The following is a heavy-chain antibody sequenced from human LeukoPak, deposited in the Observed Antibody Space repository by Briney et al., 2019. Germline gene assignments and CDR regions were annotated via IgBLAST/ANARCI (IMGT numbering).Heavy chain of an antibody. Sequence: SETLSLTCTVSGGSVSSDSSYWSWIRQPPGKGLEWLGYIGYSGSTDYNPSLKSRVSISLGTSKNQVSLKLTSVTAADTAVYYCARGYWNNWRFDSWGQGTLVTVSS. CDR3: ARGYWNNWRFDS. CDR2: IGYSGST. J-gene: IGHJ4*02. CDR1: GGSVSSDSSY. V-gene: IGHV4-61*01. D-gene: IGHD1/OR15-1a*01.